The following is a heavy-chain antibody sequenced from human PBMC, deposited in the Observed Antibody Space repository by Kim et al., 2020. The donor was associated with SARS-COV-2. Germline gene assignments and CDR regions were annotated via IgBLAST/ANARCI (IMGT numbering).Heavy chain of an antibody. V-gene: IGHV4-59*01. CDR3: AREGYSSSWFVDY. J-gene: IGHJ4*02. D-gene: IGHD6-13*01. Sequence: YIPSPNSRITISVDTPKIQFSLKLSSVTAADTSLYYCAREGYSSSWFVDYWGQGTLVTVSS.